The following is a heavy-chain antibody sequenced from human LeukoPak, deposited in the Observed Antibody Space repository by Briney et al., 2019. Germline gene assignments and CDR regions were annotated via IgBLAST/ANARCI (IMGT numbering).Heavy chain of an antibody. V-gene: IGHV1-8*01. CDR1: GYAFTSYD. D-gene: IGHD1-1*01. CDR3: ARGVRNGYYFDY. Sequence: ASVKVSRKASGYAFTSYDINWVRQATGQGLEWMGWMNPNSGNTGYAQKFQGRVTMTRNTSISTAYMELSSLRSEDTAVYYCARGVRNGYYFDYWGQGTLVTVSS. J-gene: IGHJ4*02. CDR2: MNPNSGNT.